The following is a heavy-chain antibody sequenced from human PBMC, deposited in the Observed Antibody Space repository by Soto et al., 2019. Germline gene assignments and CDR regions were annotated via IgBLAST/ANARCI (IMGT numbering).Heavy chain of an antibody. V-gene: IGHV4-30-4*01. Sequence: QVQLQESGPGLVKPSQTLSLTCTVSGGSISSGDYYWSWIRQPPGKGLEWIGYIYESGTTYYSPPLQSRVTLSVDTSKHPFALTLSSVTAADPAVYYCASSERIQLWLHGMDVWGQGTMVTVSS. J-gene: IGHJ6*02. D-gene: IGHD5-18*01. CDR3: ASSERIQLWLHGMDV. CDR1: GGSISSGDYY. CDR2: IYESGTT.